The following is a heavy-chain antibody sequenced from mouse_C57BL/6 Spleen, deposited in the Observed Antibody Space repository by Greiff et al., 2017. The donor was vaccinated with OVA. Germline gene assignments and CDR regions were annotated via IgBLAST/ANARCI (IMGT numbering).Heavy chain of an antibody. CDR1: GYAFSSYW. Sequence: VQLQESGAELVKPGASVKISCKASGYAFSSYWMNWVKQRPGKGLEWIGQIYPGDGDTNYNGKFKGKATLTADKSSSTAYMQLSSLTSEDSAVYFCARDHYGSSYPFAYWGQGTLVTVSA. CDR2: IYPGDGDT. D-gene: IGHD1-1*01. J-gene: IGHJ3*01. V-gene: IGHV1-80*01. CDR3: ARDHYGSSYPFAY.